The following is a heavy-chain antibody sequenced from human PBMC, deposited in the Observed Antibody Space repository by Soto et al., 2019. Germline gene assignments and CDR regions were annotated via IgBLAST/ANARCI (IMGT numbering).Heavy chain of an antibody. CDR3: AKNTRYCSSTNCFVFDY. CDR1: GFTFSGYW. CDR2: IKQDGSEK. Sequence: EVQLVESGGGLVQPGGSLRLSCAASGFTFSGYWMSWVRQAPGKGLEWVANIKQDGSEKYYVDSVKGRFTISRDNAKNSLYLLMNSLRAEDTTVYYCAKNTRYCSSTNCFVFDYWGQGTLVTVSS. V-gene: IGHV3-7*01. D-gene: IGHD2-2*01. J-gene: IGHJ4*02.